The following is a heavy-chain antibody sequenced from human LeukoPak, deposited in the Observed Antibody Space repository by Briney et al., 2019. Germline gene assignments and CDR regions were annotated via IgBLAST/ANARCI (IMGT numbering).Heavy chain of an antibody. CDR3: ARITGGDDLGWFDP. Sequence: GESLKISGKGSGYSFTSYWIGWGRPVPGKGLEGMGIIYPGDSDTRYSPSFQGQVTISADKSISTAYLQWSSLKASDTAMYYCARITGGDDLGWFDPWGQGTLVTVSS. D-gene: IGHD4-17*01. V-gene: IGHV5-51*01. CDR2: IYPGDSDT. J-gene: IGHJ5*02. CDR1: GYSFTSYW.